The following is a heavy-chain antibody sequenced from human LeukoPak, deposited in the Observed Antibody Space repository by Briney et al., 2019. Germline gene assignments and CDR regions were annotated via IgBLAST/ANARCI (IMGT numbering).Heavy chain of an antibody. CDR2: ISSSSSYI. CDR1: GFTFSSYS. V-gene: IGHV3-21*01. Sequence: PGGSLRLSCAASGFTFSSYSMNWVRQAPGKGLEWVSSISSSSSYIYYADSVKGRFTISRDNAKNSLYLQMNSLRAEDTAVYYCARDTEDCSGGSCHDYYYYGMDVWGQGTTVTVSS. J-gene: IGHJ6*02. CDR3: ARDTEDCSGGSCHDYYYYGMDV. D-gene: IGHD2-15*01.